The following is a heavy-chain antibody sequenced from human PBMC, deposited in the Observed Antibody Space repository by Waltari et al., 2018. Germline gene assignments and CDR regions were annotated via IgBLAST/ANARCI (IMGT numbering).Heavy chain of an antibody. CDR1: GGSISSYY. V-gene: IGHV4-59*01. J-gene: IGHJ4*02. D-gene: IGHD3-10*01. Sequence: QVQLQESGRGLVKPSETMSLTCTVSGGSISSYYGSCIRQPPGKGLEWIGYIYYSGSTNYNPSLKSRVTISVDTSKNQFSLKLSSVTAADTAVYYCARVAAVGLWSETSYYFDYWGQGTLVPVSS. CDR2: IYYSGST. CDR3: ARVAAVGLWSETSYYFDY.